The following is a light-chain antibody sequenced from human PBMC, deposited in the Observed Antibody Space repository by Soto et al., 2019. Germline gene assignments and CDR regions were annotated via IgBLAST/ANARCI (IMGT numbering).Light chain of an antibody. CDR1: QSVFYSSNNKNY. CDR2: WAS. V-gene: IGKV4-1*01. J-gene: IGKJ2*01. CDR3: QQYYGIPYT. Sequence: DIVMTQSPDSLAVSLGERATINCKSSQSVFYSSNNKNYLAWYQQKPGQPPKLLIYWASTRESGVPDRFSGSWSGADFTLTISSLRAEDVAVYYCQQYYGIPYTFGQGTKLEIK.